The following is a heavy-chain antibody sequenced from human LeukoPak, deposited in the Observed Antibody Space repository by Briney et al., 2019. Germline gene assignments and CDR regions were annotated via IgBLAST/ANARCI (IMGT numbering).Heavy chain of an antibody. CDR3: TRIIKSGSFDY. CDR2: IKSKTDGGTT. Sequence: GGSLRLSCAASGFTFSNAWMSWVRQAPGKGLEWVGRIKSKTDGGTTDYAAPVKGRFTISRDDSKNTLYLQMNSLKTEDTAVYYCTRIIKSGSFDYWGQGVLVTVSS. V-gene: IGHV3-15*01. J-gene: IGHJ4*02. CDR1: GFTFSNAW. D-gene: IGHD1-26*01.